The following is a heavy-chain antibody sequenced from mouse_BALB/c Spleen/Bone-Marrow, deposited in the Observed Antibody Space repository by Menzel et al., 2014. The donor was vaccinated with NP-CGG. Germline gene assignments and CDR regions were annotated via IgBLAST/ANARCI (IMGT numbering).Heavy chain of an antibody. Sequence: QVQLQQSGAELVRPGASVKISCKGSGYTFTDYAMHWVKQSHAKSLEWIGVISTYYGDASYNQKFKGKATLTVDKSSSTAYMELARLTSEDSAIYYCAREEDMNFDVWGAGTTVTVSS. D-gene: IGHD3-3*01. CDR3: AREEDMNFDV. V-gene: IGHV1S137*01. CDR1: GYTFTDYA. CDR2: ISTYYGDA. J-gene: IGHJ1*01.